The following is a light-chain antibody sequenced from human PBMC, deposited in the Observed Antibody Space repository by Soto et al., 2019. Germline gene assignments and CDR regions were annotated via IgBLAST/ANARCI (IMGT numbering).Light chain of an antibody. CDR2: AAS. J-gene: IGKJ4*02. Sequence: AIQMTQSPSAVSASPGDRVTITYRASQSISSCLAWYQQKPGKAPKLLIYAASTLQSGVPSRFSGSGSGTDFTLTISCLQSEDFATYYCQQYYSYSPTFGEGTKVDIK. V-gene: IGKV1-8*01. CDR1: QSISSC. CDR3: QQYYSYSPT.